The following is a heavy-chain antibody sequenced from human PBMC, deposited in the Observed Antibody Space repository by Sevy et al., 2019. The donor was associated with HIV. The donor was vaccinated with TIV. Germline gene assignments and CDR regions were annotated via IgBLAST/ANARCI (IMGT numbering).Heavy chain of an antibody. CDR1: GGSINSDH. Sequence: SETLSLTCTVSGGSINSDHWNWIRQPPGKGLEWIGCDYYTGGTNYNPSLKNRVTISVDRTKNQFSLKLTSVTAADTAVYYCARRNDFDIWGQGTMVTVSS. V-gene: IGHV4-59*08. J-gene: IGHJ3*02. CDR3: ARRNDFDI. CDR2: DYYTGGT.